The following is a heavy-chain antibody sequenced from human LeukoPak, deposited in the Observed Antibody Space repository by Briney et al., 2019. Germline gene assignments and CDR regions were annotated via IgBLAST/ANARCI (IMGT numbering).Heavy chain of an antibody. D-gene: IGHD3-3*01. V-gene: IGHV5-51*01. CDR3: ARTSDFWSGYYRPNYFDY. J-gene: IGHJ4*02. CDR2: IYPGESDT. Sequence: GESLQISCQGSGYSFTSYWIAWVRHVPGQGLEWMGIIYPGESDTRYSPSFQGQVTIAADKSISTAFLQWSSLKASDTAMYYCARTSDFWSGYYRPNYFDYWGQGTLVTVSS. CDR1: GYSFTSYW.